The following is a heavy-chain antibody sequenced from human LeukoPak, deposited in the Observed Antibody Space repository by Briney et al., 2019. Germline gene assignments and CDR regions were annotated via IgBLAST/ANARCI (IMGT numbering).Heavy chain of an antibody. CDR2: INQDGGTE. V-gene: IGHV3-7*01. CDR1: GFTFTNYW. D-gene: IGHD7-27*01. CDR3: ARNTLWGFDY. Sequence: GGSLRLSCAAYGFTFTNYWLTWVRQAPGKGLEWVANINQDGGTEYYVDSMKGRFTISRDNAKNLVYLQINSLRAEDTAVYFCARNTLWGFDYWGQGALVTVSS. J-gene: IGHJ4*02.